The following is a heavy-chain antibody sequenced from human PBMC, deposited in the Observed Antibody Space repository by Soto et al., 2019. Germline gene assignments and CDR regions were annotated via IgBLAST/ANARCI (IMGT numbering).Heavy chain of an antibody. CDR2: ISYDGSNK. V-gene: IGHV3-30*18. D-gene: IGHD3-10*01. Sequence: GGSLRLSCAASGFTFSSYGMHWVRQAPGKGLEWVAVISYDGSNKYYADSVKGRFTISRDNSKNTLYLQMNSLRAEDTAVYYCAKGTQGITMVRGVTTYYYGMDVWGQGTTVTVSS. J-gene: IGHJ6*02. CDR1: GFTFSSYG. CDR3: AKGTQGITMVRGVTTYYYGMDV.